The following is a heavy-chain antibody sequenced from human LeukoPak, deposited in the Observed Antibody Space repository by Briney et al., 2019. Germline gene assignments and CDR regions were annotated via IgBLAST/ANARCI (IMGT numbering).Heavy chain of an antibody. V-gene: IGHV1-69*04. J-gene: IGHJ4*02. Sequence: ASVKVSCTASGGTFSSYAISWVRQAPGQGLEWMGRIIPILGIANYAQKFQGRVTITADNSTSTAYMELSSLRSEDTAVYYCARDCVVGTSCYWDYWGQGTLVTVSS. CDR1: GGTFSSYA. CDR3: ARDCVVGTSCYWDY. D-gene: IGHD2-2*01. CDR2: IIPILGIA.